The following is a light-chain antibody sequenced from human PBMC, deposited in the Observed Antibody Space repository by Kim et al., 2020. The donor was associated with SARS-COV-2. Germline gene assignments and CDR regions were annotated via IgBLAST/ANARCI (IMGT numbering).Light chain of an antibody. CDR2: STN. J-gene: IGLJ1*01. Sequence: QAVVTQAPSLSVSPGGTVTLTCSSSTGAVTSTYYPNWFQQRPGQASRSLIYSTNNKHSLTPARFSGSFLGGKAALTLSGVQREDEADYYCLLYFGGAQHYVFGAGTKVTVL. V-gene: IGLV7-43*01. CDR1: TGAVTSTYY. CDR3: LLYFGGAQHYV.